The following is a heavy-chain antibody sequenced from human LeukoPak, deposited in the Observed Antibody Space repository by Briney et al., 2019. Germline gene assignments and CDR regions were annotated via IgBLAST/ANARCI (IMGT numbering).Heavy chain of an antibody. CDR1: GYTFSSYS. J-gene: IGHJ4*02. V-gene: IGHV3-48*01. CDR2: ISSSSSTI. CDR3: ARDGADFFGY. Sequence: GGSLRLSCAASGYTFSSYSMNWVRQAPGKGLEWVSYISSSSSTIYYADSVKGRFTVSRDNAKNSLYLQMNSLRAEDTAVYYCARDGADFFGYWGQGTLVTVSS.